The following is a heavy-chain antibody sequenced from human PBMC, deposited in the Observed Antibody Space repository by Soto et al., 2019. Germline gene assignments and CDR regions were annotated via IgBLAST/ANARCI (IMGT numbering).Heavy chain of an antibody. CDR1: GFTFSTYA. Sequence: EVQLLESGGGLVQPGGSLRLSCAASGFTFSTYAMSWVRQAPGKGLEWVSALSASGGDTYYADSVKGRFTISRDNSRNALYLQMNSLRIEDTAVYYCAHPRGYGVFDAYDIWGQGTMVTVSS. V-gene: IGHV3-23*01. J-gene: IGHJ3*02. D-gene: IGHD4-17*01. CDR2: LSASGGDT. CDR3: AHPRGYGVFDAYDI.